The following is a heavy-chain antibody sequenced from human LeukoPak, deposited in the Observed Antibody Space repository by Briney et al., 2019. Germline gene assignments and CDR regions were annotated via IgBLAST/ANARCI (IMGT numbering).Heavy chain of an antibody. D-gene: IGHD2-8*02. Sequence: ASVKVSFKASGGTFSSYAISWVRQAPGQGLEWMGGIIPIFGTANYAQKFQGRVTITADESTSTAYMELSSLRSDDTAVYYCARDGGVEPTLWYFDLWGRGTLVTVSS. CDR3: ARDGGVEPTLWYFDL. J-gene: IGHJ2*01. CDR1: GGTFSSYA. V-gene: IGHV1-69*13. CDR2: IIPIFGTA.